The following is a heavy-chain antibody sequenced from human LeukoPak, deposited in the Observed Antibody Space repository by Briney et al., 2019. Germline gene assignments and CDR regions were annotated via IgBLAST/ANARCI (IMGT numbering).Heavy chain of an antibody. CDR3: AKTRGYSYGQVYYFDY. CDR2: ISGSGGST. V-gene: IGHV3-23*01. CDR1: GFTFSSYA. Sequence: GGSLRLSCAASGFTFSSYAMSWVRQAPGKGLEWVSAISGSGGSTYYADSVKGRFTISRDSSKNTLYLQMNSLRAEDTAVYYCAKTRGYSYGQVYYFDYWGQGTLVTVSS. J-gene: IGHJ4*02. D-gene: IGHD5-18*01.